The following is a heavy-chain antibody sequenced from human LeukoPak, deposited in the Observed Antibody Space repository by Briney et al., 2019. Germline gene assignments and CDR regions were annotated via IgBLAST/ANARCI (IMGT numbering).Heavy chain of an antibody. V-gene: IGHV1-18*01. J-gene: IGHJ4*02. CDR1: GYTFTSYG. CDR2: ISAYNGNT. CDR3: ARNYYDSSGYYYFDY. D-gene: IGHD3-22*01. Sequence: ASVKVSCKASGYTFTSYGISWVRQAPGQGLEWMGWISAYNGNTNYAQKLQGRVTMTTDTSTSTAYMELRSLRSDDTAVYYCARNYYDSSGYYYFDYWGQGTLVAVSS.